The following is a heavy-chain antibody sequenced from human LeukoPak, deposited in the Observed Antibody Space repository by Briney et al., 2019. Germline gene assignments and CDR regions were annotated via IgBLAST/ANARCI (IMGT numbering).Heavy chain of an antibody. J-gene: IGHJ4*02. V-gene: IGHV4-39*01. Sequence: SETLSLTCTVSGGSISSSSYYWGWIRQPPGKGLEWIGSIYYSGSTYYNPSLKSRVTISVDTSKNQFSLKLSSVTAADTAVYYCARRSPIMGYSYGYFDYWGQGTLVTVSS. CDR1: GGSISSSSYY. D-gene: IGHD5-18*01. CDR2: IYYSGST. CDR3: ARRSPIMGYSYGYFDY.